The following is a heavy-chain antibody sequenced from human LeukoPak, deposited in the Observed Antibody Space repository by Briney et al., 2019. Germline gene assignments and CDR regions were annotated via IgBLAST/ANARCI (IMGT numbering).Heavy chain of an antibody. CDR1: GGSISSSSYY. CDR2: IYYSGST. J-gene: IGHJ5*02. CDR3: ARHAGGATGPYDWFDP. D-gene: IGHD1-26*01. Sequence: SETLSLTCTVSGGSISSSSYYWGWIRQPPGKGLEWIGSIYYSGSTYYNPSLKSRVTISVDTSKNQFSLNLSSVTAADTAVYYCARHAGGATGPYDWFDPWGQGTLVTVSS. V-gene: IGHV4-39*01.